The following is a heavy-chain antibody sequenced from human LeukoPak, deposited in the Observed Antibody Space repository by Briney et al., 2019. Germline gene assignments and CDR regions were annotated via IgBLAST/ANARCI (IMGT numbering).Heavy chain of an antibody. CDR1: GFTFSSYA. V-gene: IGHV3-30-3*01. J-gene: IGHJ4*02. D-gene: IGHD3-22*01. Sequence: GGSLRLSCAASGFTFSSYAMHWVRQAPGKGLGGVAVISYDGSNKYYADSVKGRFTISRDNSKNTLYLQMNSLRAEDTAVYYCARSITMIVVVITRLDYWGQGTLVTVSS. CDR2: ISYDGSNK. CDR3: ARSITMIVVVITRLDY.